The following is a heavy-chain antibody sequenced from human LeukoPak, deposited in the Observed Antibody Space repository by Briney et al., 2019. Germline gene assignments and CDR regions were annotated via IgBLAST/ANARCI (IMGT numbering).Heavy chain of an antibody. J-gene: IGHJ4*02. V-gene: IGHV1-46*01. CDR1: GYTFTSYY. D-gene: IGHD4-23*01. Sequence: GASVKVSCKASGYTFTSYYMHWVRQAPGQGLEWMGIINPSGGSTTYAQKFQGRVTMTRDTSTSTVYMELSSLRSEDTAVYYCARSFTEVTPFDHWGQGTLVTVSS. CDR2: INPSGGST. CDR3: ARSFTEVTPFDH.